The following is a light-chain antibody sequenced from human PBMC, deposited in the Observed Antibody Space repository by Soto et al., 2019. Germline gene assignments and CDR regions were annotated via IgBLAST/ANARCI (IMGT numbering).Light chain of an antibody. CDR3: CSYAGSPRYV. J-gene: IGLJ1*01. Sequence: QSALTQPRSVSGSPGQSVTISCTGTSSDVGGYNYVSWYQQHPGKAPKVMIYDVSERPSGVPDRFSGSNSGNTASLTISGLQAEDEADYYCCSYAGSPRYVFGTGTKGTVL. CDR1: SSDVGGYNY. CDR2: DVS. V-gene: IGLV2-11*01.